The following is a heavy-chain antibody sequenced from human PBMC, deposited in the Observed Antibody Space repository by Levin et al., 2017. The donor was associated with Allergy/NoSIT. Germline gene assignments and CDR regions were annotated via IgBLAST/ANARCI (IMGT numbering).Heavy chain of an antibody. CDR1: GYTFNDYY. D-gene: IGHD3-22*01. V-gene: IGHV1-2*02. CDR3: ARGHTITMFVVGNPPYWWYFDR. Sequence: ASVKVSCKASGYTFNDYYMHWLRQAPGQGLEWLGWINPNTGGTNYAQKFQGRVTMTRDTSITTVYMELSRLRSDDTAVYYCARGHTITMFVVGNPPYWWYFDRWGRGTLVTVSS. CDR2: INPNTGGT. J-gene: IGHJ2*01.